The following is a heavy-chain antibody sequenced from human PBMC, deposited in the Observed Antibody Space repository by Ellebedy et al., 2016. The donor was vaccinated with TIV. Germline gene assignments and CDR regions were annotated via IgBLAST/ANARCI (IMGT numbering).Heavy chain of an antibody. Sequence: SETLSLXXTVSGGSISSAYWNWIRQPPGKGLEWIWFIFYSGRTNYNPSLKSRVTISVDTSKNQFSLKLNSVSAADTAVYYCARKRDGSYIDYWGQGTLVTVSS. J-gene: IGHJ4*02. CDR1: GGSISSAY. V-gene: IGHV4-59*01. CDR3: ARKRDGSYIDY. D-gene: IGHD2-15*01. CDR2: IFYSGRT.